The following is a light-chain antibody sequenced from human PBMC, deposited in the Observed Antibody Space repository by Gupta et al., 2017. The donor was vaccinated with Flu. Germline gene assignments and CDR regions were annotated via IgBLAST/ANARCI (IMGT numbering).Light chain of an antibody. V-gene: IGKV2D-29*01. Sequence: VTPGQPATISCKTSQSLLRTNEKTYLYWYMQKPGQPPQLLIYEISKRYFGVADRFSGSGSGTDFTLTISSVEAEDVGVYSCKQSIPLPFTFGQGTRLEIK. CDR2: EIS. CDR1: QSLLRTNEKTY. CDR3: KQSIPLPFT. J-gene: IGKJ5*01.